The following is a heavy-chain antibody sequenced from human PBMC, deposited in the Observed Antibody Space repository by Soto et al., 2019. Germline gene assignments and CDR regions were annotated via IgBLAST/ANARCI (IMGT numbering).Heavy chain of an antibody. V-gene: IGHV3-48*01. Sequence: GGSLRLSCAASGFNFRDFDMNWVRQAPGKGLEWISYINPGGGAKNYADSVRGRFTISRDDAKNSLYLQMDGLRVEDTAIYYCARDRRQVPVLGLYYYDYWGQGTLVTVSS. D-gene: IGHD3-16*01. CDR3: ARDRRQVPVLGLYYYDY. J-gene: IGHJ4*02. CDR1: GFNFRDFD. CDR2: INPGGGAK.